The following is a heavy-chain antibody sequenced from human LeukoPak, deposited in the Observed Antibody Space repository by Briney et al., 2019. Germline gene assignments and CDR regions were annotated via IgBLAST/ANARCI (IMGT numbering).Heavy chain of an antibody. V-gene: IGHV3-23*01. Sequence: GGSLRLSCAASGFTFSSYAMSWVRQAPVKGLEWVSSISGSGGSTYYADSVKGRFTISRDNSKNTLYLQMNSLRAEDTAVYHCAKERYSGYNYIGEYWGQGTLVTVSS. J-gene: IGHJ4*02. D-gene: IGHD5-18*01. CDR3: AKERYSGYNYIGEY. CDR1: GFTFSSYA. CDR2: ISGSGGST.